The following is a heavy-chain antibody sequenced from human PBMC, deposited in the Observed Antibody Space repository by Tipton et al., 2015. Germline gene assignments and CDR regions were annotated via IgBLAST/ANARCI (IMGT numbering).Heavy chain of an antibody. V-gene: IGHV4-39*07. CDR2: IYYSGST. CDR3: ARDLEHGMDV. CDR1: GGSISSSSYY. J-gene: IGHJ6*02. Sequence: TLSLTCSVSGGSISSSSYYWGWIRQPPGEGLEWIGSIYYSGSTYYNPSLKSRVTISVDTSKNQFSLKLSSVTAADTAVYYCARDLEHGMDVWGQGTTVTVSS.